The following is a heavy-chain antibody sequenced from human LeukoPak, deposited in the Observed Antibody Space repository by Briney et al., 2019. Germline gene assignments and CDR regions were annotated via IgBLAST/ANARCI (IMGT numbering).Heavy chain of an antibody. CDR2: IYSSGRT. Sequence: SETLSLTCTVSGDSISSGSYYWSWIRQPAGEGLEWIGRIYSSGRTHYSPSLKSRVTISVDTSRNQFSLKLNSVTAADTAVYYCARIYSSSWFLNWFDPWGQGTLVTVSS. J-gene: IGHJ5*02. CDR1: GDSISSGSYY. V-gene: IGHV4-61*02. D-gene: IGHD6-13*01. CDR3: ARIYSSSWFLNWFDP.